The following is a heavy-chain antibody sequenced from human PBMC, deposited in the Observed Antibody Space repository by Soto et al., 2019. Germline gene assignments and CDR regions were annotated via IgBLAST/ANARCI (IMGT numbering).Heavy chain of an antibody. CDR1: GYTFTSYG. CDR3: ASFSIAAADPYGMDV. CDR2: ISAYNGNT. V-gene: IGHV1-18*01. Sequence: QVQLVQSGAEVKKPGASVKVSCKASGYTFTSYGFSWVRQAPGQGLEWMGWISAYNGNTNYAQKVQGRVTMTTDTSTSTAYMGLRSLRSDDTAVYYCASFSIAAADPYGMDVWGQGTTVTVSS. D-gene: IGHD6-13*01. J-gene: IGHJ6*02.